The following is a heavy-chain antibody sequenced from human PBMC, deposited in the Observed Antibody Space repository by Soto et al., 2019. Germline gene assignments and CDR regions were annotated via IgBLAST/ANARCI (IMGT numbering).Heavy chain of an antibody. D-gene: IGHD3-22*01. CDR1: GGTFSSYA. CDR3: ARSLTYYYDSSGPRGVFDY. J-gene: IGHJ4*02. Sequence: WASLKVSCKASGGTFSSYAISWVRQAPGQGLEWMGGIIPIFGTANYAQKFQGRVTITADESTSTAYMELSSLRSEDTAVYYCARSLTYYYDSSGPRGVFDYWGQGTLVTVSS. V-gene: IGHV1-69*13. CDR2: IIPIFGTA.